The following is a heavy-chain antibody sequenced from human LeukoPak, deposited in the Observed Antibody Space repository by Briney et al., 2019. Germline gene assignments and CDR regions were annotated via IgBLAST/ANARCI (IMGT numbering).Heavy chain of an antibody. Sequence: GGSLRLSCAASGFTFSSYWMGWLRQTPGKGLEWVAKIRQDGSEKYYVDSVKGRFTIPRDNAKNSLYLQMNSLRAEDTAVYYCARGKGYFDPWGQGTLVTVSS. CDR1: GFTFSSYW. CDR3: ARGKGYFDP. V-gene: IGHV3-7*01. J-gene: IGHJ5*02. CDR2: IRQDGSEK. D-gene: IGHD1-1*01.